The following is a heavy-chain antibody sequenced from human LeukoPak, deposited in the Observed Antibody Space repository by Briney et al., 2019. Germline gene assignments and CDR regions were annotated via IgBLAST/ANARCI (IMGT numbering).Heavy chain of an antibody. V-gene: IGHV4-39*07. Sequence: PSETLSLTCTVSGGSISSSSYYWGWIRQPPGKGLEWIGSIYYSGSTYYNPSLKSRVTISVDTSKNQFSLKLSSVTAADTAVYYCASTYTFWSGYSDNWFDPWGQGTLVTVSS. CDR1: GGSISSSSYY. CDR2: IYYSGST. CDR3: ASTYTFWSGYSDNWFDP. J-gene: IGHJ5*02. D-gene: IGHD3-3*01.